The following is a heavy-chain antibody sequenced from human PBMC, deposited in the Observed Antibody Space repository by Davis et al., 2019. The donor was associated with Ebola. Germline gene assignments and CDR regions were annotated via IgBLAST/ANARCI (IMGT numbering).Heavy chain of an antibody. D-gene: IGHD4-11*01. CDR1: GGSISSYY. Sequence: SETLSLTCTVSGGSISSYYWSWIRQPPGKGLEWIGYIYYSGSTNYNPSLKSRVTISVDTSKNQFSLKLSSVTAADTAVYYCARGPYSNTASDKGIDYWGQGTLVTVSS. J-gene: IGHJ4*02. CDR3: ARGPYSNTASDKGIDY. V-gene: IGHV4-59*01. CDR2: IYYSGST.